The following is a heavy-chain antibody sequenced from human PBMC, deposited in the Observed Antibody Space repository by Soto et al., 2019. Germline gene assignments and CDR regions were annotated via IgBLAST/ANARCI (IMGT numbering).Heavy chain of an antibody. CDR1: GFTFDDYA. Sequence: EVQLVESGGGLVQPGRSLRLSCAASGFTFDDYAMHWVRQAPGKGLESVSGISWNSGSIGYADSVKGRFTISRDNAKNSLYLQMNSLRAEDTALYYCASTGRGDYWGQGTLVTVSS. CDR2: ISWNSGSI. CDR3: ASTGRGDY. J-gene: IGHJ4*02. D-gene: IGHD1-1*01. V-gene: IGHV3-9*01.